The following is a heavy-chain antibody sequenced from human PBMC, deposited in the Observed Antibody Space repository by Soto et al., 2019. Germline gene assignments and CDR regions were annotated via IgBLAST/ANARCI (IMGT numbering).Heavy chain of an antibody. CDR1: GDTFSTFT. CDR3: ATTRELTSWGAFDY. Sequence: QVQLVQSGAEVKRPGSSVKVSCKASGDTFSTFTLSWMRQAPGQGLEWMGGIVPIFQTANYARKFQGRLTITADESTTTAYMELSSLLSEDTALYFCATTRELTSWGAFDYWGQGTLVTVS. J-gene: IGHJ4*02. CDR2: IVPIFQTA. D-gene: IGHD1-26*01. V-gene: IGHV1-69*01.